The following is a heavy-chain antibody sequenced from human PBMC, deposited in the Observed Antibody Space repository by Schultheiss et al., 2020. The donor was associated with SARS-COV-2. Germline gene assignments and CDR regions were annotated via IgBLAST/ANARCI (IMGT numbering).Heavy chain of an antibody. CDR3: ARDYPDSSSWYGYYYMDV. J-gene: IGHJ6*03. Sequence: GGSLRLSCAASGFTFSSYSMNWVRQAPGKGLEWVSYISSSSSTIYYADSVKGRFTISRDNAKNSLYLQMNSLRDEDTAVYYCARDYPDSSSWYGYYYMDVWGKGTTVTVSS. CDR2: ISSSSSTI. V-gene: IGHV3-48*02. CDR1: GFTFSSYS. D-gene: IGHD6-13*01.